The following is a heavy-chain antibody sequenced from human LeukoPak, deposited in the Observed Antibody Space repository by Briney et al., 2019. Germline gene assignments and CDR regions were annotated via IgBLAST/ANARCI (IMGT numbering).Heavy chain of an antibody. V-gene: IGHV4-39*01. J-gene: IGHJ4*02. CDR1: GGSISSSSYC. CDR3: ARHRKPRIAVAGTYYFDY. Sequence: NPSETLSLTCTVSGGSISSSSYCWGWIRQPPGKGLEWIGSIYYSGSTYYNPSLKSRVTISVDTSKNQFSLKLSSVTAADTAVYYCARHRKPRIAVAGTYYFDYWGQGTLVTVSS. D-gene: IGHD6-19*01. CDR2: IYYSGST.